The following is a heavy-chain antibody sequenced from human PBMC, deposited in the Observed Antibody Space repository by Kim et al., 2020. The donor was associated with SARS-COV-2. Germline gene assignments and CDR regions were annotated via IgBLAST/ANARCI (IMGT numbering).Heavy chain of an antibody. CDR2: FDPEDGET. CDR3: ATAPPLIRLSGVYYYYYGMDV. CDR1: GYTLTELS. J-gene: IGHJ6*02. D-gene: IGHD5-18*01. Sequence: ASVKVSCKVSGYTLTELSMHWVRQAPGKGLEWMGGFDPEDGETIYAQKFQGRVTMTEDTSTDTAYMELSSLRSEDTAVYYCATAPPLIRLSGVYYYYYGMDVWGQETTVTVSS. V-gene: IGHV1-24*01.